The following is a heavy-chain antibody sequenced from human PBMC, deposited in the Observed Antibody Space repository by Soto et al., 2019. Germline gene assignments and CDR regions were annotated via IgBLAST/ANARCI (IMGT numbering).Heavy chain of an antibody. CDR1: GFTFSSYG. D-gene: IGHD2-21*02. V-gene: IGHV3-33*01. Sequence: QVQLVESGGGVVQPGRSLRLSCAASGFTFSSYGMHWVRQAPGKGLEWVAVIWYDGSNKYYADSVKGRFTISRDNSKNTLYLQMNSLRAEYTAVYYCARALGVYCGGDCALDYWGQGTLVTVSS. CDR3: ARALGVYCGGDCALDY. J-gene: IGHJ4*02. CDR2: IWYDGSNK.